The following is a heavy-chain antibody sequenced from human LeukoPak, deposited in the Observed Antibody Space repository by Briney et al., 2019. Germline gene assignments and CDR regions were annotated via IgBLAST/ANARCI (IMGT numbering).Heavy chain of an antibody. D-gene: IGHD3-10*01. CDR2: IYCSGST. Sequence: SETLSLTCTVSGGSTSSHYWSWIRQPPGKGLEWIGYIYCSGSTNYNPSLKSRVTISVDTSKNQFSLKLSSVTAADTAVYYCAREAGVRGVNYFDYWGQGTLVTVSS. J-gene: IGHJ4*02. V-gene: IGHV4-59*11. CDR1: GGSTSSHY. CDR3: AREAGVRGVNYFDY.